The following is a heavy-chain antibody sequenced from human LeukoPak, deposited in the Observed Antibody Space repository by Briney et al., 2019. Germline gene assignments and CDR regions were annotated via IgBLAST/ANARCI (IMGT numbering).Heavy chain of an antibody. CDR1: GFPFSTYA. V-gene: IGHV3-23*01. CDR2: ISGSAGST. D-gene: IGHD7-27*01. CDR3: AKSSLGYGMDV. Sequence: GGPLRLSCAVSGFPFSTYAMTWVRQAPGKGLEWVSAISGSAGSTYYADSVKGRFTISRDKSKNTLYLQMNSLRAEDTALYYCAKSSLGYGMDVWGQGRTVSVSS. J-gene: IGHJ6*02.